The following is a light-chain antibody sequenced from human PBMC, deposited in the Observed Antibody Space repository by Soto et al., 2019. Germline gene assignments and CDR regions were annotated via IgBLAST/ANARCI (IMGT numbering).Light chain of an antibody. J-gene: IGLJ1*01. CDR2: DDN. CDR1: GCNIGGNS. CDR3: GSWDSSLSAYV. Sequence: SALTQPPAASAAPGHKVTISCAGNGCNIGGNSVSWYQQRPGTAPKLLIYDDNKRPSGIPDRFSGSKSGTSATLGITGFQTGDEADYYCGSWDSSLSAYVFGTGTKVTVL. V-gene: IGLV1-51*01.